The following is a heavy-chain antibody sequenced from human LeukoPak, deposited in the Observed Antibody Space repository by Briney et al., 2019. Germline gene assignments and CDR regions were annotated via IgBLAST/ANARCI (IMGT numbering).Heavy chain of an antibody. J-gene: IGHJ4*02. CDR3: ASRKTSTWNYDF. CDR2: ISSSSKYI. D-gene: IGHD1-7*01. Sequence: GGSLRLSCVVSGFTLSGYSMNWVSQAPGKGLEWVSSISSSSKYIYYADSVKGRFTISRDNAKNSAYLEMNSLRAEDTAVYYCASRKTSTWNYDFWGQGALVTVSS. V-gene: IGHV3-21*01. CDR1: GFTLSGYS.